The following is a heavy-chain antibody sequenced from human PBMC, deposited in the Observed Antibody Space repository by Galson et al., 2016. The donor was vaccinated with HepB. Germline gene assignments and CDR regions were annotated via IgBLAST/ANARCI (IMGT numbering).Heavy chain of an antibody. V-gene: IGHV3-30-3*01. J-gene: IGHJ4*02. CDR3: AREYGFYYGGNSGRGFDY. CDR2: ISYDGSNK. D-gene: IGHD4-23*01. Sequence: SLRLSCAASGFTFSSYAMHWVRQAPGKGLEWVAVISYDGSNKYYADSVKGRFTISRDNSKNTLYLQMNSLRAEDTAVYYCAREYGFYYGGNSGRGFDYWGQGTLVTVSS. CDR1: GFTFSSYA.